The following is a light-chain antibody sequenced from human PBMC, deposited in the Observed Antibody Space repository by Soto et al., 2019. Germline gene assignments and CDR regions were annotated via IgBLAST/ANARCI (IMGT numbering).Light chain of an antibody. V-gene: IGKV1-5*03. CDR1: QTISSW. CDR3: QQYNSYSEA. J-gene: IGKJ1*01. Sequence: RRSHPPSSLSTSVGDRVTITCRANQTISSWLAWYQQKPGKAPKLLIYRASTLESGVPSRFSGSGSGTEFTLTISSLQPDDFATYYCQQYNSYSEAFGQGTKVDI. CDR2: RAS.